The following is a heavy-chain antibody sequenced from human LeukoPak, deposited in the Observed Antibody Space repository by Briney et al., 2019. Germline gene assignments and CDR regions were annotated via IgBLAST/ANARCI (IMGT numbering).Heavy chain of an antibody. J-gene: IGHJ4*02. CDR3: ANPQSRGYDYLDY. CDR2: ISIDGREK. Sequence: WGSLRLSCAASGFTFRNYGMHWVRQAPGKGLEWVAVISIDGREKYYADSVKGRFTISRDNSKNTLYLQMSSLRGDDTAVYYCANPQSRGYDYLDYWGQGTLVTVSS. D-gene: IGHD5-12*01. V-gene: IGHV3-30*18. CDR1: GFTFRNYG.